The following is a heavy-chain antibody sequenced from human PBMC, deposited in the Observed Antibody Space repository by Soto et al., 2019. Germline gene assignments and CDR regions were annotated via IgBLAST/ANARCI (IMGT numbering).Heavy chain of an antibody. V-gene: IGHV4-39*02. Sequence: SETLSLTCTVSGGSISSSSYYWGWIRQPPGKGLEWIGSIYYSGSTYYNPSLKSRVTISVDTSKNQFSLKLSSVTAADTAVYYCSREWVWWRRYEYYFDYWGQGTLVTVSS. CDR3: SREWVWWRRYEYYFDY. CDR1: GGSISSSSYY. D-gene: IGHD5-12*01. CDR2: IYYSGST. J-gene: IGHJ4*02.